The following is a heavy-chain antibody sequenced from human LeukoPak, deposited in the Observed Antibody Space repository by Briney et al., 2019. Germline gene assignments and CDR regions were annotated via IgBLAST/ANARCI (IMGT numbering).Heavy chain of an antibody. CDR2: INHSGST. D-gene: IGHD3-3*01. CDR1: GGSFSGYY. V-gene: IGHV4-34*01. Sequence: SETLSLTCAVYGGSFSGYYWSWIRQPPGKGLEWIGEINHSGSTNYNPSLKSRVTISVDTSKNQFSLKLSSVTAADTAVYYCASVKFWGITIFGAQFRPWFDPWGQGTLVTVSS. CDR3: ASVKFWGITIFGAQFRPWFDP. J-gene: IGHJ5*02.